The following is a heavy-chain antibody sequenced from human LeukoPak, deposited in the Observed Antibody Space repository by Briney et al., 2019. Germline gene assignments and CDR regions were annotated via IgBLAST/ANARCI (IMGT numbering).Heavy chain of an antibody. J-gene: IGHJ4*02. CDR2: ITRSSSAK. D-gene: IGHD3-10*01. CDR1: GFTFSSYS. CDR3: AKYRLSFTMVRGSIDY. Sequence: GGSLRLSCVASGFTFSSYSMNWVRQAPGKGLEWVSYITRSSSAKFHADSVKGRFTISRDNAENLLYLQMNSLRAEDTAVYHCAKYRLSFTMVRGSIDYWGQGTLVTVSS. V-gene: IGHV3-48*01.